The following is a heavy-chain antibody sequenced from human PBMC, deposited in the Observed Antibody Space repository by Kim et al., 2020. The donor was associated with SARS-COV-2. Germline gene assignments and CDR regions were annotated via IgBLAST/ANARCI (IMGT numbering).Heavy chain of an antibody. CDR2: IYYSGST. CDR1: GGSISSYY. V-gene: IGHV4-59*12. Sequence: SETLSLTCTVSGGSISSYYWNWVRQPPGKALEWIGYIYYSGSTSYNPSLKSRVTISVDTSKNQVSLRLSSVTAADTATYYCARGYCTSVTCYTTIFDSWGQGTLVTVSS. D-gene: IGHD2-2*02. J-gene: IGHJ4*02. CDR3: ARGYCTSVTCYTTIFDS.